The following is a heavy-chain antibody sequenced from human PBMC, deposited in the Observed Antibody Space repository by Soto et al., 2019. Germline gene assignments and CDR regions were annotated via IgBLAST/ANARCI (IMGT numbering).Heavy chain of an antibody. Sequence: EVQLLESGGGLVQPGGSLRLSCAASGFTFSNSALRWVRQAPGKGLEWVSSITDSGVSTYYTDSVKGRFTISRDNSTNTLFVQMNSLRADDTAVYYCVAGEFFDYWGQGTLVTVSS. J-gene: IGHJ4*02. CDR2: ITDSGVST. CDR3: VAGEFFDY. D-gene: IGHD3-16*01. V-gene: IGHV3-23*01. CDR1: GFTFSNSA.